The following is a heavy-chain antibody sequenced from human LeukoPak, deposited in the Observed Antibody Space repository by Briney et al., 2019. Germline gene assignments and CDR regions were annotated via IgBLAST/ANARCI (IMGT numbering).Heavy chain of an antibody. Sequence: SETLSLTCSVSGAPLKSHYWTWIRQSPGKGLEWIGHIYFSETTKYNPSLKSRASISADISKNQFSLNLRSVTAADTAVYYCARVNRAVAAALDYWGQGTLVTVSS. V-gene: IGHV4-59*11. CDR3: ARVNRAVAAALDY. CDR2: IYFSETT. CDR1: GAPLKSHY. J-gene: IGHJ4*02. D-gene: IGHD6-13*01.